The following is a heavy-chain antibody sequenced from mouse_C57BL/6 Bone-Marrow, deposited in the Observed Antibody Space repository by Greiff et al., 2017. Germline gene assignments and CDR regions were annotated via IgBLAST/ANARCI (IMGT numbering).Heavy chain of an antibody. CDR1: GYAFTNYL. CDR2: INPGSGGT. CDR3: ARSYDGYYKAMDY. J-gene: IGHJ4*01. Sequence: QVQLQQSGAELVRPGTSVKVSCKASGYAFTNYLIEWVKQRPGQGLEWIGVINPGSGGTNYNEKFKGKATLTADKSSSTAYMQLSRLTSEDSAVYFCARSYDGYYKAMDYWGQGTSVTVSS. V-gene: IGHV1-54*01. D-gene: IGHD2-3*01.